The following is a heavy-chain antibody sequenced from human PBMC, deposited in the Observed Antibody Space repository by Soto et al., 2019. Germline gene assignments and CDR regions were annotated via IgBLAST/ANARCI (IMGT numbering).Heavy chain of an antibody. V-gene: IGHV4-59*01. D-gene: IGHD3-3*01. CDR3: ARGLPRLEWPQAAPTTDAFDI. CDR2: IYYSGST. J-gene: IGHJ3*02. CDR1: GGSISSYY. Sequence: PSETLSLTCTVSGGSISSYYWSWIRQPPGKGLEWIGYIYYSGSTNYNPSLKSRVTISVDTSKNQFSLKLSSVTAADTAVYYCARGLPRLEWPQAAPTTDAFDIWGQGTMVTV.